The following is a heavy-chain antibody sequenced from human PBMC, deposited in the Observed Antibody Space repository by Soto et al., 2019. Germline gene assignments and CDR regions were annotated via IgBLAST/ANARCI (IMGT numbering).Heavy chain of an antibody. CDR3: ARGIVIVTLDAFDI. V-gene: IGHV1-69*13. J-gene: IGHJ3*02. D-gene: IGHD3-22*01. Sequence: ASVKVSCKASGGTFSSYAISWVRQAPGQGLEWMGGIIPIFGTANYAQKFQGRVTITADESTNTAYMELRSLRSDDTAVYYCARGIVIVTLDAFDIWGQGTMVTVSS. CDR2: IIPIFGTA. CDR1: GGTFSSYA.